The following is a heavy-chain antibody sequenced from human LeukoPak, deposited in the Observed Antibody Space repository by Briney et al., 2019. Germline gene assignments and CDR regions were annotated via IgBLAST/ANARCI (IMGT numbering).Heavy chain of an antibody. CDR1: GGSFSGYY. CDR2: INHSGST. J-gene: IGHJ4*02. D-gene: IGHD3-10*01. CDR3: AREVSDGSGSYYITYFDY. V-gene: IGHV4-34*01. Sequence: SETLSLTCAVYGGSFSGYYWSWIRQPPGKGLEWIGEINHSGSTNYNPSLKSRVTISVDTSKNQFSLKLSSVTAADTAVYYCAREVSDGSGSYYITYFDYWGQGTLVTVSS.